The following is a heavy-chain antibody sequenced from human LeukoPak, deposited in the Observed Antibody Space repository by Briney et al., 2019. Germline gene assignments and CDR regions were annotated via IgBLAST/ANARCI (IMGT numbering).Heavy chain of an antibody. Sequence: GGSVTLSCTASGLTFSNYWVYWVRQARGKGLVWVSRINSDGSRINYADPVKGRFTISRDNAKTTVYLQMNSLRAEDTAMSYCARDLRSGYWGQGTLVTVSS. CDR1: GLTFSNYW. J-gene: IGHJ4*02. CDR2: INSDGSRI. V-gene: IGHV3-74*01. CDR3: ARDLRSGY.